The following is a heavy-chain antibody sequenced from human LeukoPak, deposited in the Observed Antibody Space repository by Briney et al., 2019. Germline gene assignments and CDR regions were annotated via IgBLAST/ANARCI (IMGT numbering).Heavy chain of an antibody. J-gene: IGHJ4*02. V-gene: IGHV3-15*01. CDR3: TTGRDDYVWGSYRSPWDY. D-gene: IGHD3-16*02. CDR2: IKSKTDGGTT. CDR1: GFTFSNAW. Sequence: GGTLRLSCAASGFTFSNAWMSWVRQAPGKGLEWVGRIKSKTDGGTTDYAAPVKGSFTISRDDSKNTLYLQMNSLKTEETAVYYCTTGRDDYVWGSYRSPWDYWGQGTLVTVSS.